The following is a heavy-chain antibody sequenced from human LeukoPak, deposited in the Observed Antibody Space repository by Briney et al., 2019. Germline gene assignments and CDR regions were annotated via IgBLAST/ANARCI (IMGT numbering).Heavy chain of an antibody. D-gene: IGHD2-2*01. V-gene: IGHV1-2*02. CDR1: GYTFTGYY. CDR2: INPNSGGT. Sequence: AASVKVSCKASGYTFTGYYMYWVRQAPGRGLEWMGWINPNSGGTNYAQKFQGRVTMTRDTSISTAYMELSRLRSDDTAVYYCARVIGYCSSTSCYAFDIWGQGTMVTVSS. CDR3: ARVIGYCSSTSCYAFDI. J-gene: IGHJ3*02.